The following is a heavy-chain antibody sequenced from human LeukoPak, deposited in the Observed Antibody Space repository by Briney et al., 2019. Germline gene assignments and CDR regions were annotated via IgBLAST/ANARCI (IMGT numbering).Heavy chain of an antibody. CDR1: GFIFTNHA. V-gene: IGHV3-9*01. D-gene: IGHD3-10*01. CDR3: AKDTYYYGSGSYPPNYYYYGMDV. CDR2: ISWNSGSI. J-gene: IGHJ6*02. Sequence: GGSLRLSYAASGFIFTNHAMHWVRQAPGRGLEWVSGISWNSGSIGYADSVKGRFTISRDNAKNSLYLQMNSLRAEDTALYYCAKDTYYYGSGSYPPNYYYYGMDVWGQGTTVTVSS.